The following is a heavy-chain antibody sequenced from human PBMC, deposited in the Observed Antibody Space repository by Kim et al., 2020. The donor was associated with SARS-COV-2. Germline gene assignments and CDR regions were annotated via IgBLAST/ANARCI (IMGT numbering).Heavy chain of an antibody. CDR1: GYTFTNYY. Sequence: ASVKVSCEASGYTFTNYYMHWVRQAPGQGLEWMGRINPNSGGTTYAQKFQGRVTMTRDTSISTAYMELSRLRSDDTAVYYCAKYYYDSSGYYAIGYWGQGTLFTVSS. J-gene: IGHJ4*02. V-gene: IGHV1-2*06. D-gene: IGHD3-22*01. CDR3: AKYYYDSSGYYAIGY. CDR2: INPNSGGT.